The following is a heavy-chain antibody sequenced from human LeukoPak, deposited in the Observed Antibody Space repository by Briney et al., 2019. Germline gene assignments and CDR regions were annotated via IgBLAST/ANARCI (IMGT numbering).Heavy chain of an antibody. D-gene: IGHD2-21*02. CDR3: ARESVTDISRQSDAFDI. Sequence: GGSLRLSCAASGFTFSSHWMHWVRQAPGKGLVWVSRIKGDGSSISFADSVKGRFTISRDNAKNTLYLQMNNLGVEDTAVYYCARESVTDISRQSDAFDIWGQGTMVTVS. J-gene: IGHJ3*02. CDR2: IKGDGSSI. V-gene: IGHV3-74*01. CDR1: GFTFSSHW.